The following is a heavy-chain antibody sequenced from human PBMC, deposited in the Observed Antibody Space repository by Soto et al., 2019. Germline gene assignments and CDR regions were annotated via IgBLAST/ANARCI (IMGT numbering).Heavy chain of an antibody. D-gene: IGHD3-10*01. CDR3: ASERRAGMDV. CDR2: IYYSGST. V-gene: IGHV4-30-4*01. CDR1: GGSISSGDYY. J-gene: IGHJ6*02. Sequence: SETLSLTCTVSGGSISSGDYYWSWIRQPPGKGLEWIGYIYYSGSTFYNPSLKSRVTISVDTSKNQFSLKLSSVTAADTAVYYCASERRAGMDVWGQGTTVTVSS.